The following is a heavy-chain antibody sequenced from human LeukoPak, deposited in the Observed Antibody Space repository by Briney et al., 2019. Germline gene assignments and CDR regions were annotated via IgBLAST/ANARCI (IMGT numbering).Heavy chain of an antibody. CDR1: GFPFSAHW. D-gene: IGHD3-16*01. Sequence: GGSLRLSCATSGFPFSAHWMSWVRQAPGKGLEWVANIEKDGSDIHYADSVRGRFTISSDNTQTSQWLQMNSLRVEDTAIYYCATNTDYRFDYWGQGILVTVSS. V-gene: IGHV3-7*01. CDR2: IEKDGSDI. CDR3: ATNTDYRFDY. J-gene: IGHJ4*02.